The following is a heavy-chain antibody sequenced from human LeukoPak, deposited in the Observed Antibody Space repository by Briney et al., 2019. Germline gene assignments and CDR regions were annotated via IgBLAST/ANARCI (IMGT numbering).Heavy chain of an antibody. V-gene: IGHV3-23*01. J-gene: IGHJ4*02. D-gene: IGHD1-26*01. CDR2: ISDNGINT. CDR3: TKELRMVGFTKGFDY. CDR1: GFTFSSCA. Sequence: GGSLRLSCAASGFTFSSCAMSWVRQAPGKGLEWVAAISDNGINTWHADSVKGRFTISRGNSKNSLYLQMNSLRAEDTAVYYCTKELRMVGFTKGFDYWGQGILVTVSS.